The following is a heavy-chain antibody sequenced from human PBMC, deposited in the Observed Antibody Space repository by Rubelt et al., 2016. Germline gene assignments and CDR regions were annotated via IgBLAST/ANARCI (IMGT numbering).Heavy chain of an antibody. J-gene: IGHJ2*01. Sequence: GQLQQWGAGLLKPSETLSLTCAVYGGSFSGYFWNWIRQPPGKGLEWIGEINHSGSTNYNPSLKSRVTISLETSKNQFSLKLSSVTAADTAVYYCARVPRYITTGRGYFDLWGRGTLVTVSS. CDR2: INHSGST. CDR1: GGSFSGYF. D-gene: IGHD4-17*01. CDR3: ARVPRYITTGRGYFDL. V-gene: IGHV4-34*02.